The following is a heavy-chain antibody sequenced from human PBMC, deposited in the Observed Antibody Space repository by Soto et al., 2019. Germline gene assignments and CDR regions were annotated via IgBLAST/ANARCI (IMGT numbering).Heavy chain of an antibody. CDR3: VRMGYSSVRGYGMDV. D-gene: IGHD6-19*01. Sequence: QVQLQQWGAGLLKPSETLSLTCAVYGGSFSGYYWSWIRQPPGKGLEWIGEINHSGSTNYNPSLKSRVTISVDTSKNQFSLKLSSVTAADTAVYYCVRMGYSSVRGYGMDVWGQGTTVTVSS. J-gene: IGHJ6*02. CDR2: INHSGST. V-gene: IGHV4-34*01. CDR1: GGSFSGYY.